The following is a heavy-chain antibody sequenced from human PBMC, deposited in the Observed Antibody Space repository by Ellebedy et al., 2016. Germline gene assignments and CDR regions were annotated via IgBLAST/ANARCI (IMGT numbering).Heavy chain of an antibody. CDR2: IKQDGSTK. CDR3: ARTYSSSSGRAFDI. V-gene: IGHV3-7*01. J-gene: IGHJ3*02. Sequence: GGSLRLXCAASGFTFSTYWMSWVRQAPGKGLEWVANIKQDGSTKDYVDSVKGRLTISRDNAKNSLFLQMNSLRAEDTAVYYCARTYSSSSGRAFDIWGQGTMVTVSS. CDR1: GFTFSTYW. D-gene: IGHD6-6*01.